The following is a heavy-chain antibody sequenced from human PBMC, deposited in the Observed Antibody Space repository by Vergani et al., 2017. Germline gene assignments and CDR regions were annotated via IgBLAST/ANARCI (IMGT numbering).Heavy chain of an antibody. D-gene: IGHD3-22*01. J-gene: IGHJ5*02. CDR1: GGSFSGYY. CDR2: INHSGST. Sequence: QVQLQQWGAGLLKPSETLSLTCAVYGGSFSGYYWSWIRQPPGKGLEWIGEINHSGSTNYNPSLKSRVTISVDTSKNQFSLKLSSVTAADTAVYYCARILSSGYQANWFDPWGQGTLVTVSS. CDR3: ARILSSGYQANWFDP. V-gene: IGHV4-34*01.